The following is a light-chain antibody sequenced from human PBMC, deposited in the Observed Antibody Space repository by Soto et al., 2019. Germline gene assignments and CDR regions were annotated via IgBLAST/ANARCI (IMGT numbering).Light chain of an antibody. V-gene: IGKV1-8*01. Sequence: AIRMTQSPSSLSASTGDRVTITCRASQDISSYSAWYQQKPGKAPKLLIYAASTLQSGVPSRFSGSGSGTDFTLTISCLQSEDVATYYCQKYYNYPRTFGQGTKVEIK. CDR1: QDISSY. CDR2: AAS. J-gene: IGKJ1*01. CDR3: QKYYNYPRT.